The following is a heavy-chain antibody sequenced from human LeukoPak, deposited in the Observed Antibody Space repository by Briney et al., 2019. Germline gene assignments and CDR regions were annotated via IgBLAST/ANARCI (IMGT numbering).Heavy chain of an antibody. J-gene: IGHJ3*02. CDR1: GFTFSSYG. CDR3: AKDRELLKHGDAFDI. CDR2: ISGSGGST. D-gene: IGHD1-26*01. V-gene: IGHV3-23*01. Sequence: GGSLRLSCAVSGFTFSSYGMSWVRQAPGKGLEWVSSISGSGGSTKYADSVKGRFTISTDNSKNTLYLQMNSLRAEDTAVYYCAKDRELLKHGDAFDIWGQGTMVTVSS.